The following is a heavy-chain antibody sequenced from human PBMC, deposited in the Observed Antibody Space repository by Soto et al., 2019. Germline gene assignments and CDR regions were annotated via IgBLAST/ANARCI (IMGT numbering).Heavy chain of an antibody. D-gene: IGHD5-18*01. CDR1: GGSISSGGYY. CDR2: IYYIGST. V-gene: IGHV4-31*03. CDR3: ARGYGRNFDY. J-gene: IGHJ4*02. Sequence: SETLSLTCTVSGGSISSGGYYWNWIRQHPGKGLEWIGYIYYIGSTYYNPSLKSRVTISLDTSKNQFSLKLSSVTAADTAVYYCARGYGRNFDYWGQGTLVTVSS.